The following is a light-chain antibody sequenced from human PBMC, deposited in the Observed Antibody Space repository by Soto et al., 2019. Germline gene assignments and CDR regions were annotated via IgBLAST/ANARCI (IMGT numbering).Light chain of an antibody. V-gene: IGLV2-8*01. CDR2: EVT. J-gene: IGLJ1*01. CDR1: SSDVGGYNY. Sequence: QSALTQPPSASGSPGQSVTISCTGTSSDVGGYNYVSWYQQHPGKAPKLMIYEVTKRPSGVPDRFSGSKSGNTASLTVSGLQAEDEADYFCCSHAGGNTYVFGTGTKVTVL. CDR3: CSHAGGNTYV.